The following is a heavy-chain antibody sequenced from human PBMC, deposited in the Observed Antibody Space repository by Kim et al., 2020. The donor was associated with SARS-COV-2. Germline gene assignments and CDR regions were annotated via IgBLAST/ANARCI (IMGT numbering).Heavy chain of an antibody. D-gene: IGHD2-21*02. J-gene: IGHJ6*02. CDR1: GGTFSSYA. Sequence: SVKVSCKASGGTFSSYAISWVRQAPGQGLEWMGGIIPIFGTANYAQKFQGRVTITADESTSTAYMELSSLRSEDTAVYYCARAYCGGDCYNYYYGMDVWGQGTTVTVSS. CDR3: ARAYCGGDCYNYYYGMDV. V-gene: IGHV1-69*13. CDR2: IIPIFGTA.